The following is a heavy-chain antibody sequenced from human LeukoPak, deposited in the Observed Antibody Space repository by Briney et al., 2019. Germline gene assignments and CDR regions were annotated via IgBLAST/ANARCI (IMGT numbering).Heavy chain of an antibody. V-gene: IGHV3-23*01. CDR2: IYENGGTT. J-gene: IGHJ4*02. D-gene: IGHD2-21*01. Sequence: PGRSLRLSCVGSGFTFRSHAMSWVRQAPEKGLEFVSGIYENGGTTYYADSVKGRFSISRDSSKNTLYLQMDSLRGEDTAVYYCAKDFRIGYSAHFDYWGQGALVTVSS. CDR1: GFTFRSHA. CDR3: AKDFRIGYSAHFDY.